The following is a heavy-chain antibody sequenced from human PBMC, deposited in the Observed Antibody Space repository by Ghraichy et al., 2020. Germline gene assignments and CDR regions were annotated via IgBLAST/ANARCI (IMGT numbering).Heavy chain of an antibody. Sequence: GGSLRLSCAASGFTVSSNYMSWVRQAPGKGLEWVSVIYSGGSTYYADSVKGRFTISRDNSKNTLYLQMNSLRAEDTAVYYCARDRREVVTATRYYYYYYGMDVWGQGTTVTVSS. J-gene: IGHJ6*02. CDR2: IYSGGST. D-gene: IGHD2-21*02. V-gene: IGHV3-53*01. CDR1: GFTVSSNY. CDR3: ARDRREVVTATRYYYYYYGMDV.